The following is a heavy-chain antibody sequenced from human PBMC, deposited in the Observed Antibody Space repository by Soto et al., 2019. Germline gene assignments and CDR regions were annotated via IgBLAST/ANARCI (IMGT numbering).Heavy chain of an antibody. V-gene: IGHV3-7*05. CDR2: IKQDGSEK. CDR3: ARDSRLPYGCLEYYFDY. CDR1: GFTFSSYW. J-gene: IGHJ4*02. Sequence: GGSLRLSCAASGFTFSSYWMSWVRQAPGKGLEWVANIKQDGSEKYYVDSVKGRFTISRDNAKNSLYLQMNSLRAEDTAVYYCARDSRLPYGCLEYYFDYWGQGTLVTVSS. D-gene: IGHD3-10*01.